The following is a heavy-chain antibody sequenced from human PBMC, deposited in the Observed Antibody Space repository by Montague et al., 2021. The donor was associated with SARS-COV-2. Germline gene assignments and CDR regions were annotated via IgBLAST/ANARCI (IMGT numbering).Heavy chain of an antibody. CDR2: ISFTGGT. Sequence: SETLSLTCTVSGGSISTSFWSWVRQPPGKGLEWIAFISFTGGTNYNPSLKSRVVVSIDTSKRQVSLKVNSVTAADSAVYYCARESRLQYLEWSGSRYDYYGMDVWGQGTTVTVS. CDR1: GGSISTSF. V-gene: IGHV4-59*01. D-gene: IGHD3-3*01. J-gene: IGHJ6*02. CDR3: ARESRLQYLEWSGSRYDYYGMDV.